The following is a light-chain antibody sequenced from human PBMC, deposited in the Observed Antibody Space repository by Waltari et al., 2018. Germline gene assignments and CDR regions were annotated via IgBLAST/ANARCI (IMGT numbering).Light chain of an antibody. Sequence: DIQMTQSPSSLSASVGDRVTITCQASQDIRTYLNWYQQKPGRAPKLLIFDAFNLETGVPRSFSGSGSGTHFSFTINSLQPEDIAPYYCQQYDNLPTTFGQGTRLDMK. J-gene: IGKJ5*01. CDR2: DAF. CDR1: QDIRTY. V-gene: IGKV1-33*01. CDR3: QQYDNLPTT.